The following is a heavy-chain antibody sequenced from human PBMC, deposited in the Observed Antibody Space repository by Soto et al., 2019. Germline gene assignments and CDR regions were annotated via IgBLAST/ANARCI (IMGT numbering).Heavy chain of an antibody. J-gene: IGHJ6*02. CDR3: ARDQDYGVHYTRHYYYYYGMDV. CDR1: VYTFTSYG. V-gene: IGHV1-18*01. CDR2: ISAYNGNT. Sequence: XSVNVTCQASVYTFTSYGINGVRQAPGQGLEWMGWISAYNGNTNYAQKLQGRVTMTTDTSTSTAYMELRSLRSDDTAVYYCARDQDYGVHYTRHYYYYYGMDVWGQGTTVTVSS. D-gene: IGHD4-17*01.